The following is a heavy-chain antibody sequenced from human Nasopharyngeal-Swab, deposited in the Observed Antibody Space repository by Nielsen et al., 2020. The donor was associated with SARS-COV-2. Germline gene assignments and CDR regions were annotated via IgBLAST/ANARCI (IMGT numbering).Heavy chain of an antibody. Sequence: SETLSLTCAVSGGSLSDYHWSWIRQPPGKGLEWIGEMKPSGRTNYNPSLKSRVAISIDTSKNQFFLNLRSVTAADTAVVYCAGHPADFDYWGQGTLVTVSS. J-gene: IGHJ4*02. V-gene: IGHV4-34*01. CDR1: GGSLSDYH. CDR3: AGHPADFDY. CDR2: MKPSGRT.